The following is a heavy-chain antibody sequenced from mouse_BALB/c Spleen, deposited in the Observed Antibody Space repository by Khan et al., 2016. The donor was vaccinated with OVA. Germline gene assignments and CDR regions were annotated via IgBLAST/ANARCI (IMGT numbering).Heavy chain of an antibody. CDR2: ITYSGNT. CDR1: GYTITSDYA. Sequence: EVQLQESGPGLVKPSQSLSLSCTVSGYTITSDYAWNWIRQLPENKLGSMGYITYSGNTKYNPSLKSRISITRDTSTNKFFLQLNFVTIEDTATYYCARIQGGDFDYWGQGTTVTGSS. CDR3: ARIQGGDFDY. J-gene: IGHJ2*01. V-gene: IGHV3-2*02.